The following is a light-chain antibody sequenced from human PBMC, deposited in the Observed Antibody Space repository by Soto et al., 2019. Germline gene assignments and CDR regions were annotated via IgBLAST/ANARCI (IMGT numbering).Light chain of an antibody. J-gene: IGKJ4*02. Sequence: EIVMTQSPATLSVSPGERATLSSRASQTFTNNLAWYQQKPGQSPRLLIYGASAKATGIPARFSGSGSGTELTLHIRSLQSEDFAVYYCQRYNNLPLTFGGGTKVEIK. V-gene: IGKV3-15*01. CDR1: QTFTNN. CDR3: QRYNNLPLT. CDR2: GAS.